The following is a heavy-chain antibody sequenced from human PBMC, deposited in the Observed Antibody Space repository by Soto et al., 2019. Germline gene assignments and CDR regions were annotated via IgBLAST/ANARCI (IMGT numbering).Heavy chain of an antibody. D-gene: IGHD3-16*02. Sequence: SETLSLTCTVSGGSISSSSYYWGWIRQPPGKGLEWIGSIYYSGSTYYNPSLKSRVTISVDTSKNQLSLKLSSVTAADTAVYYCARPVIDYLRALKEPDYYYYYYMDVWGKGTTVTVSS. CDR2: IYYSGST. CDR3: ARPVIDYLRALKEPDYYYYYYMDV. CDR1: GGSISSSSYY. J-gene: IGHJ6*03. V-gene: IGHV4-39*01.